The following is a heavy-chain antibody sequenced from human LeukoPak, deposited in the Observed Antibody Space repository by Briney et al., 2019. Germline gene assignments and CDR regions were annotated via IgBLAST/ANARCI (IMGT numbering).Heavy chain of an antibody. CDR2: ISSSSSYI. CDR1: GFTFSSYS. D-gene: IGHD1-26*01. Sequence: PGGSLRLSCAASGFTFSSYSMNWVRQAPGKGLEWVSSISSSSSYIYYADSVKGRFTISRDNAKNSLYLQMNSLRAEDTAVYYCARASPRGRAPRPSYYYDMDVWGQGTTVTVSS. J-gene: IGHJ6*02. CDR3: ARASPRGRAPRPSYYYDMDV. V-gene: IGHV3-21*01.